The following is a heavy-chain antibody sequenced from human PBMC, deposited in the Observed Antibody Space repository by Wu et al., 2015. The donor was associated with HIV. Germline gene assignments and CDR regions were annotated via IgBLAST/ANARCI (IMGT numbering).Heavy chain of an antibody. V-gene: IGHV1-69*01. CDR3: ARWLYYDSSGYYGALGY. CDR2: IIPIFQTA. D-gene: IGHD3-22*01. CDR1: GDTFSNYG. J-gene: IGHJ4*02. Sequence: QVQLVQSGAEVKKPGASVKVSCKTSGDTFSNYGINWVRQAPGQGPEWMGGIIPIFQTANYAQKFQGRLTITADESTSTAYMELSSLRSEDTAVYYCARWLYYDSSGYYGALGYWGQGTLVTVSS.